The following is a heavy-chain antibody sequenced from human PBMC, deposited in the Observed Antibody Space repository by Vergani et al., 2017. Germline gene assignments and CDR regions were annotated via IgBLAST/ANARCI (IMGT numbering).Heavy chain of an antibody. D-gene: IGHD6-13*01. Sequence: HVQLVQSGAAVKKPGSSVKVSCKASGGTFSSYAISWVRQAPGQGLEWMGRIIPIFGTANYAQKFQGRVTIPADESTSSAYMELSRLRSEDTAVYYCASPPVAAAGMYQAVEDEYFQHGGQRTLVTVSS. CDR3: ASPPVAAAGMYQAVEDEYFQH. CDR2: IIPIFGTA. V-gene: IGHV1-69*13. J-gene: IGHJ1*01. CDR1: GGTFSSYA.